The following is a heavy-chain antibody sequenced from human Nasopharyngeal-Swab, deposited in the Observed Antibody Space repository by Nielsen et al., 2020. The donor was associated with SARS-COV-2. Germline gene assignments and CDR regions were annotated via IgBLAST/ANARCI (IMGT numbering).Heavy chain of an antibody. J-gene: IGHJ4*02. V-gene: IGHV3-33*01. CDR2: IWYDGSNK. D-gene: IGHD2-15*01. CDR3: ARDPSAGYLDY. Sequence: GESLKISCAASGFTFSSYGMHWVRQAPGKGLEWVAVIWYDGSNKYYADSVKGRFTISRDNSKNTLYLQMNSLRAEDTAVYYCARDPSAGYLDYWGQGTLVTVSS. CDR1: GFTFSSYG.